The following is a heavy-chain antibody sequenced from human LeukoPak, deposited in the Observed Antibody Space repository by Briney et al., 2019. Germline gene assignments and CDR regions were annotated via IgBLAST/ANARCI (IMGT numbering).Heavy chain of an antibody. Sequence: NLGGSLRLSCAASGFTFSSYAMSWVRQAPGKGLEWVSSISSSSSFIYYADSVKGRFTISRDNVKNSLYLQMNSLRAEDTAVYYCARDPYCSGGSCSLDYWGQGTLVTVSS. CDR3: ARDPYCSGGSCSLDY. CDR2: ISSSSSFI. D-gene: IGHD2-15*01. V-gene: IGHV3-21*01. J-gene: IGHJ4*02. CDR1: GFTFSSYA.